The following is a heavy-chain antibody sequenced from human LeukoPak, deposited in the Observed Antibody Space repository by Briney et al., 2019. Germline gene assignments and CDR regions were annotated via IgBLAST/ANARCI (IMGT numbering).Heavy chain of an antibody. V-gene: IGHV3-64*01. J-gene: IGHJ4*02. Sequence: GGSLRLSCAASGFSFNTYAMHWVRQAPGKGLEYVSAISTNGGSTNYANSVKGRFTISRDNSKNTLYLQMGSLETEDTAIYYCARLGRGNYNRGCLDYWGQGTLVTVSS. CDR2: ISTNGGST. CDR3: ARLGRGNYNRGCLDY. D-gene: IGHD1-7*01. CDR1: GFSFNTYA.